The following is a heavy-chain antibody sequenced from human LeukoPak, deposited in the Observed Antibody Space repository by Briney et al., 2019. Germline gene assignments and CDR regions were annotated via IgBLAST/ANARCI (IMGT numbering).Heavy chain of an antibody. V-gene: IGHV3-53*01. CDR2: IYGGGNT. Sequence: GGSLRLSCEASGFTVSSNYMSWVRQAPGKGLEWVSVIYGGGNTYYADSVKGRFTISRDNSKNTLYLQMNSLRAEDTAVYYCARTPPIGVAGVNWFDPWGQGTLVTVSS. CDR1: GFTVSSNY. J-gene: IGHJ5*02. D-gene: IGHD6-19*01. CDR3: ARTPPIGVAGVNWFDP.